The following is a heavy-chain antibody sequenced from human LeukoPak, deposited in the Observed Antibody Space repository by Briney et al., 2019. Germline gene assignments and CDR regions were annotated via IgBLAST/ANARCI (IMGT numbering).Heavy chain of an antibody. Sequence: SETLTLTCTISGGSIRSSSYYWGWNRQPPGKRLEWIGSIYYSGSTYYNPSLKRRVTISVDTSKNQFSLQLSSVTAADTAVYYCASQSGLAFDYWGQGTLVTVSS. CDR1: GGSIRSSSYY. CDR3: ASQSGLAFDY. J-gene: IGHJ4*02. D-gene: IGHD5-12*01. CDR2: IYYSGST. V-gene: IGHV4-39*01.